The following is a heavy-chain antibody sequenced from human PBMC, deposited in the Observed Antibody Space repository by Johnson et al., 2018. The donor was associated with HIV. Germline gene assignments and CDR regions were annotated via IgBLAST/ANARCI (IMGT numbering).Heavy chain of an antibody. CDR1: EFTFSNYA. CDR2: INWNGGST. CDR3: ARGVRYCSGGSCYNDAFDI. Sequence: MLLVESGGGVVQPGRSLKLSCAASEFTFSNYAMHWVRQAPGKGLEWVSGINWNGGSTGYADSVKGRFTISRDNAKSSLYLQVNSLRAEDTALYYCARGVRYCSGGSCYNDAFDIWGQGTMVTVSS. V-gene: IGHV3-20*04. J-gene: IGHJ3*02. D-gene: IGHD2-15*01.